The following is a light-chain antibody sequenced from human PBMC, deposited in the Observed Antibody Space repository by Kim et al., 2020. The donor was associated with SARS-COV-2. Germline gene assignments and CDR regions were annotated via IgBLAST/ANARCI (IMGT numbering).Light chain of an antibody. CDR2: GAS. Sequence: STGERATLSCRASQSVSNSYLAWYQQKPGQAPRLLIYGASSRATGIPDRFSGSGSGTDFTFSISRLEPEDFAVYYCQQYGSPPLTFGGGTKVDIK. J-gene: IGKJ4*02. CDR1: QSVSNSY. V-gene: IGKV3-20*01. CDR3: QQYGSPPLT.